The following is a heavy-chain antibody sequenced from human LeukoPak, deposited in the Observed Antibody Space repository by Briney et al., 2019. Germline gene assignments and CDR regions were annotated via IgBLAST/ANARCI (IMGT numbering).Heavy chain of an antibody. CDR3: AKDISGFLEWYIDY. Sequence: GRSLRLSCAASGFTFDDYAMHWVRQAPGKGLEWVSGISWNSGSIGYADSVKGRFTISRDNAKNSLYLQVNSLRAEDTALYYCAKDISGFLEWYIDYWGQGTLVTVSS. V-gene: IGHV3-9*01. J-gene: IGHJ4*02. CDR1: GFTFDDYA. D-gene: IGHD3-3*01. CDR2: ISWNSGSI.